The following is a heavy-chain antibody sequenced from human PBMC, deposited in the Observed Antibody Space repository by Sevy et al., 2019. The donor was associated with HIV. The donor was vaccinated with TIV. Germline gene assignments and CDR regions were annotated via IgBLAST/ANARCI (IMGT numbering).Heavy chain of an antibody. Sequence: SETLSLTCTVSGDSISSYYWSWIRQPPGKGLEWIGYIFYNGITNYNPSLKSRVTISVDTSKNQFSLKLSSVTASGTAVYYCARSIAAPRGMDVWGQGTTVTVSS. J-gene: IGHJ6*02. CDR3: ARSIAAPRGMDV. CDR2: IFYNGIT. D-gene: IGHD6-6*01. V-gene: IGHV4-59*01. CDR1: GDSISSYY.